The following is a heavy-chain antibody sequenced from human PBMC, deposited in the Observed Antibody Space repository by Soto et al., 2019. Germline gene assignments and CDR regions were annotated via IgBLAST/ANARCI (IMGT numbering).Heavy chain of an antibody. Sequence: VQLVESGGGVVQPGRSLRLSCAASGFMFSNYWMSWVRQAPGKGLEWVAIIKQDGSDKYYVDSVKGRFTISRDNAKNSLYLQMNSLRIEDAAVYYCARNRDYAFDYWGRGTLVTVSS. CDR2: IKQDGSDK. J-gene: IGHJ4*02. D-gene: IGHD4-17*01. CDR3: ARNRDYAFDY. CDR1: GFMFSNYW. V-gene: IGHV3-7*01.